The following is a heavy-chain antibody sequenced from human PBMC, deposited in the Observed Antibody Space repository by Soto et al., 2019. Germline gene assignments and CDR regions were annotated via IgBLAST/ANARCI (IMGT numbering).Heavy chain of an antibody. CDR2: IYYSGST. D-gene: IGHD3-10*01. CDR1: GGSISSGDYY. J-gene: IGHJ3*02. V-gene: IGHV4-30-4*01. CDR3: ARETMVRGVMPGALDI. Sequence: PSETLSLTCTVSGGSISSGDYYWSWIRQPPGKGLEWIGYIYYSGSTYYNPSLKSRVTISVDTSKNQFSLKLSSVTAADTAVYYCARETMVRGVMPGALDIWGQGTMVTVSS.